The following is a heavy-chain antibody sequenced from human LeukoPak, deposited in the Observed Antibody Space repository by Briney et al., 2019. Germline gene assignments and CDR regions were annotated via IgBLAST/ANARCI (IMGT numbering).Heavy chain of an antibody. J-gene: IGHJ6*03. CDR2: IYTSGST. CDR1: GGSISSYY. CDR3: ASAIQRLNYYYYMDV. D-gene: IGHD5-18*01. Sequence: SETLSPTCTVSGGSISSYYWSWIRQPAGKGLEWIGRIYTSGSTNYNPSLKSRVTMSVDTSKNQFSLKLSSVTAADTAVYYCASAIQRLNYYYYMDVWGKGTTVTVSS. V-gene: IGHV4-4*07.